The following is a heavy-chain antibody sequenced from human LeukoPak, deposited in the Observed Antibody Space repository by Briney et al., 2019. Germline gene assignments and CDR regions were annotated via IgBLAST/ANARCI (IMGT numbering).Heavy chain of an antibody. Sequence: PGGSLRLSCAASGFTFSSYAMHWVRQAPGKGLEWVAVISYDGSNKYYADSVKGRFTISRDNSKNTLYLQMNSLRAEDTAVYYCARFVGYGDYSVGWWKYWGQGTLVTVSS. CDR1: GFTFSSYA. CDR2: ISYDGSNK. J-gene: IGHJ4*02. D-gene: IGHD4-17*01. V-gene: IGHV3-30-3*01. CDR3: ARFVGYGDYSVGWWKY.